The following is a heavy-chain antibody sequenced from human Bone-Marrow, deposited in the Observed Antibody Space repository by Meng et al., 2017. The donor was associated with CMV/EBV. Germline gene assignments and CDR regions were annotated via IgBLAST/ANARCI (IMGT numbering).Heavy chain of an antibody. J-gene: IGHJ4*02. CDR1: GFTFSSYA. CDR3: AKEFRFLYPAPQYYFDY. CDR2: ISGSGGST. V-gene: IGHV3-23*01. Sequence: GKSLTISCVASGFTFSSYAMSWVRQAPGKGLEWVSAISGSGGSTYYADSVKGRFTISRDNSKNTLYLQMNSLRAEDTAVYYCAKEFRFLYPAPQYYFDYWGQGTLVTVSS. D-gene: IGHD3-3*01.